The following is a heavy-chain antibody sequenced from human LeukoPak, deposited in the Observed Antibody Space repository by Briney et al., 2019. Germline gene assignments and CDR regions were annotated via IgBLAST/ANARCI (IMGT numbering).Heavy chain of an antibody. CDR3: AKDLGMYSSSWYGYDY. Sequence: GRSLRLSCAASGFTFDDYAMHWVRQAPGKGLEWVSGISWNSGSIGYADSVKGRFTISRDNAKNSLYLQMNRLRAEDTALYYCAKDLGMYSSSWYGYDYWGQGTLVTVSS. V-gene: IGHV3-9*01. J-gene: IGHJ4*02. CDR2: ISWNSGSI. D-gene: IGHD6-13*01. CDR1: GFTFDDYA.